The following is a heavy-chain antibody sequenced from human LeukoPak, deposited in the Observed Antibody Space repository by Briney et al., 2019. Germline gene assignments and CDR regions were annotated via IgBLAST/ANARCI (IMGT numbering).Heavy chain of an antibody. V-gene: IGHV3-11*01. CDR1: GFTFSDYY. CDR2: ISSSGSTI. J-gene: IGHJ4*02. D-gene: IGHD2-15*01. Sequence: GGSLRLSCAASGFTFSDYYMSWIRQAPGKGLEWVSYISSSGSTIYYADSVKGRFTLSRDNAKNSLYLQMNSLRAEDTAVYYCASVGVVVAGLHHDYWGQGTLVTVSS. CDR3: ASVGVVVAGLHHDY.